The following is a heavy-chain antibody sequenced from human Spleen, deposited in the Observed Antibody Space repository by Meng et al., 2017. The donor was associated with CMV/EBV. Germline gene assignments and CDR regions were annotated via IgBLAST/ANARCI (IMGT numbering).Heavy chain of an antibody. Sequence: SETLSLTCAVYGGSFSGYYWSWIRQPPGKGLEWIGEINHSGSTNYNPSLKRRVTISVDTSKNQFSLKLSSVTAADTAVYYCARVHQFRYYYGMDVWGQGATVTVSS. V-gene: IGHV4-34*01. CDR3: ARVHQFRYYYGMDV. D-gene: IGHD1-1*01. CDR1: GGSFSGYY. J-gene: IGHJ6*02. CDR2: INHSGST.